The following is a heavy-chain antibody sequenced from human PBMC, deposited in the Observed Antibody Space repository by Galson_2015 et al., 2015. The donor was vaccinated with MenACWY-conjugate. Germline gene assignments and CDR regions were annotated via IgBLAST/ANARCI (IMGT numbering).Heavy chain of an antibody. Sequence: SLRLACEASGFTFSNAWMSWVRQAPGKGLEWVGRIQRKTGGGTTNYAAPVKGRFTISRDDSKNTLNLQMNSLKTEDTAECYCTTDTYYYAWGSYRPPRAMDVWGKGTTVTVSS. CDR3: TTDTYYYAWGSYRPPRAMDV. V-gene: IGHV3-15*01. J-gene: IGHJ6*04. D-gene: IGHD3-16*02. CDR1: GFTFSNAW. CDR2: IQRKTGGGTT.